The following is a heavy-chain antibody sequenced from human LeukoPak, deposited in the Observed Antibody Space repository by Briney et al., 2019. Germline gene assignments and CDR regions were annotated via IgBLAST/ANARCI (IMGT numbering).Heavy chain of an antibody. D-gene: IGHD2-15*01. CDR3: ARPYCSGGGCYSSIPGPAH. Sequence: EPGGSLRLSCAVSGFTFSDYSMNWVRQAPGKGLQWVSYISSSSTIYYAHSVKGRFTISRDNAKNSLYLQMNGLRAEDTAVYYCARPYCSGGGCYSSIPGPAHWGQGTLVTVSS. CDR2: ISSSSTI. J-gene: IGHJ4*02. CDR1: GFTFSDYS. V-gene: IGHV3-48*01.